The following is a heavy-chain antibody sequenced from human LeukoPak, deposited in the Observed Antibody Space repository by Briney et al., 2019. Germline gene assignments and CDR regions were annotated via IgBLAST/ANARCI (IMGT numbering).Heavy chain of an antibody. D-gene: IGHD3-22*01. V-gene: IGHV4-59*01. J-gene: IGHJ3*02. Sequence: SETLSLTCTVSGGSISSYYWSWIRQPPGKGLEWIGYIYYSGSTNYSPSLKSRVTISVDTSKNQFSLKLSSVTAADTAVYYCARARAMIVVAGEVAFDIWGQGTMVTVSS. CDR3: ARARAMIVVAGEVAFDI. CDR1: GGSISSYY. CDR2: IYYSGST.